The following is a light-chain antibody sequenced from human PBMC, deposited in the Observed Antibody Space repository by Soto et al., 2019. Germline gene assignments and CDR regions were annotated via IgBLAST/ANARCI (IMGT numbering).Light chain of an antibody. CDR2: EAT. J-gene: IGLJ2*01. CDR1: SSDIGGYNL. Sequence: QSALTQPASVSGSPGQSITISCTGTSSDIGGYNLVSWYQHHPGKAPKLLIYEATKRPSGVSDRFSGSRSGNMASLTISPLQSEDEADYSCYSFAGSATFVFGGGTKLTVL. V-gene: IGLV2-23*02. CDR3: YSFAGSATFV.